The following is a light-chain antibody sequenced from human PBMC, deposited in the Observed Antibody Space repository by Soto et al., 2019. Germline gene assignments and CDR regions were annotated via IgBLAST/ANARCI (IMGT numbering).Light chain of an antibody. V-gene: IGLV2-8*01. CDR1: SSDVGGYDY. CDR2: EVS. CDR3: SSYAGSNNLL. J-gene: IGLJ3*02. Sequence: QPVLTQPPSASGSPGQSVTISCAGTSSDVGGYDYVSWYQQHPGKAPKLMIYEVSKRPSGVPDRFSGSKSGNMASLTVSGLQAEDEADYYCSSYAGSNNLLFGGGTKLTVL.